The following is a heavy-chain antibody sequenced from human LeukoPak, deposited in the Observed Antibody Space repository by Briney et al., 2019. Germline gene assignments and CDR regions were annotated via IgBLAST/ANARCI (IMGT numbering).Heavy chain of an antibody. CDR2: IKQDGNER. D-gene: IGHD3-10*01. CDR1: GFTFSGFS. CDR3: ARAGSHWHYVY. J-gene: IGHJ4*02. V-gene: IGHV3-7*01. Sequence: GGSLRLSCAASGFTFSGFSMSWVRQSPTKGLEWVANIKQDGNERYYVDSVKGRFAISRDNAKNSLSLQMNNLRVEDTAVYYCARAGSHWHYVYWGQGTVVTVSS.